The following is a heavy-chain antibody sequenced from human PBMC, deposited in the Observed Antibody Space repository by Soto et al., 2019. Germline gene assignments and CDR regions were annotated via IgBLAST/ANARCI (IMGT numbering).Heavy chain of an antibody. CDR3: ARAASDLDY. D-gene: IGHD5-18*01. CDR1: GFTFSDYY. V-gene: IGHV3-11*06. CDR2: ISSTSSHT. Sequence: QVQQVESGGGLVKPGGSLRLSCSASGFTFSDYYKTWIRQAPGKGLEWVSYISSTSSHTNYADSVEGRFTISRGNAKNSLYLQMNSMSAEDTAVYSCARAASDLDYWGQGTLVTVSP. J-gene: IGHJ4*02.